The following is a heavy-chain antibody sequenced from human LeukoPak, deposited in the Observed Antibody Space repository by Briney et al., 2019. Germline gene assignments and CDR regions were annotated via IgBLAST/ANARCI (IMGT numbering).Heavy chain of an antibody. V-gene: IGHV1-18*04. J-gene: IGHJ6*02. Sequence: GASVKVSCKASGYTFTDYGFSWVRQAPGQGLEWLGWISVYNGNTNSAQNLQGRVTMTTDTSTSTAYMELGSLRSDDTAEYYCARVRWELLGGINYYYYGMDVWGQGTTVTVSS. CDR1: GYTFTDYG. D-gene: IGHD1-26*01. CDR2: ISVYNGNT. CDR3: ARVRWELLGGINYYYYGMDV.